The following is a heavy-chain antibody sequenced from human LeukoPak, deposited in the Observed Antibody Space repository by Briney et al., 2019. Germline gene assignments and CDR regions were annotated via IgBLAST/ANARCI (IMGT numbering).Heavy chain of an antibody. J-gene: IGHJ3*01. Sequence: EGSLRLSCAASGFTFISYSMNWVRQAPGKGLEWVSYISSSSSSIKYADSVEGRFTISRDNAKNSLYLQMNSLRDEDTAVYYCARDRYSSGWFGAFDVWGQGTMVTVSS. CDR3: ARDRYSSGWFGAFDV. D-gene: IGHD6-19*01. CDR1: GFTFISYS. V-gene: IGHV3-48*02. CDR2: ISSSSSSI.